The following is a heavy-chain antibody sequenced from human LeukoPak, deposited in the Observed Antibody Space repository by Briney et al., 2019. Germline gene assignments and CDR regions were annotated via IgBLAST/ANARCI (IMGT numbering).Heavy chain of an antibody. V-gene: IGHV3-30*02. J-gene: IGHJ5*02. D-gene: IGHD4-17*01. CDR1: GFVFSKNG. Sequence: PGGSLRLSGAASGFVFSKNGMHWVRQAPGKGLEWVAFIRHDEAEKYYADSVKGRFTISRDNSKNTLSLQMTSLRFDDTALYYCAKFSYGDYVAWGPGTLVTVSS. CDR3: AKFSYGDYVA. CDR2: IRHDEAEK.